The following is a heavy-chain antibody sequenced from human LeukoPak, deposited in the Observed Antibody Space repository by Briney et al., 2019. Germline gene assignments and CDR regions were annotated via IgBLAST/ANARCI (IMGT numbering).Heavy chain of an antibody. J-gene: IGHJ4*02. CDR1: GGSISSYY. D-gene: IGHD6-13*01. V-gene: IGHV4-4*07. CDR3: ARAPGYSSSWYYFDY. CDR2: IYSSGST. Sequence: PSETLSLTCTVSGGSISSYYWNWIRQPAGKGLEWIGRIYSSGSTNYNPSLKSRVTMSVDTSKNQFSLKLSSVTAADTTVYYCARAPGYSSSWYYFDYWGQGTLVTVSS.